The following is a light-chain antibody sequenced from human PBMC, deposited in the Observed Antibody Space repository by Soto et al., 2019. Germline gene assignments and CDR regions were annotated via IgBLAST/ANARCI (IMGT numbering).Light chain of an antibody. J-gene: IGKJ1*01. V-gene: IGKV2-28*01. CDR2: LGS. Sequence: DKVMTQSPLSLPVTPGEAASLSCRSNQSLVHSNGYNYVDWYLQKAGLSPPLLIYLGSNRASGVDDRLSGSGTGRYFTMKISSVEAEDVRVYYSMQSLETPWTFGQGTTGDNK. CDR3: MQSLETPWT. CDR1: QSLVHSNGYNY.